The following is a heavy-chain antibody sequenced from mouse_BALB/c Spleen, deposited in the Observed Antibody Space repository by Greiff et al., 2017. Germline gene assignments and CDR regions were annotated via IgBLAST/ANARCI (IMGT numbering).Heavy chain of an antibody. CDR2: IAPGSGST. D-gene: IGHD2-14*01. J-gene: IGHJ4*01. CDR1: GYTFTSYW. Sequence: LARPGASVKMSCKASGYTFTSYWMHWVKQRPGQGLEWIGRIAPGSGSTYYNEMFKGKATLTVDTSSSTAYIQLSSLSSEDSAVYFCARLAYYRYDGDYYAMDYWGQGTSVTVSS. CDR3: ARLAYYRYDGDYYAMDY. V-gene: IGHV1S41*01.